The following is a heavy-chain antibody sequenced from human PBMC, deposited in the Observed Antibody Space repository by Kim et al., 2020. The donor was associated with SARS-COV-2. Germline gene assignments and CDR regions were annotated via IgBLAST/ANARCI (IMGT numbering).Heavy chain of an antibody. CDR3: ATVKSGCYEEVNWFDP. D-gene: IGHD6-19*01. J-gene: IGHJ5*02. Sequence: SESLSLTCTASGGSISSYYWSWIRQPPGKGLEWIGYIYYSGSTNYNPSLMSRVTISVHTSKNQFSLKLISVTAADTAVYYCATVKSGCYEEVNWFDPWGQGTLVTVSS. CDR1: GGSISSYY. V-gene: IGHV4-59*13. CDR2: IYYSGST.